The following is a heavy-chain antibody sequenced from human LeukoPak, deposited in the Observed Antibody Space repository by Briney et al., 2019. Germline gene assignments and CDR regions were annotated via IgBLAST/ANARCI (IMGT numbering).Heavy chain of an antibody. CDR3: ARLASGSYGPLTPFDY. V-gene: IGHV4-59*08. J-gene: IGHJ4*02. D-gene: IGHD1-26*01. CDR1: GGSISSYY. Sequence: SETLSLTCTVSGGSISSYYWSWNRQPRGKGLEWIGDIYYSGSTNYNPSLKSGVTISVDTSKNQFSLRLSSVTAADTAVYYSARLASGSYGPLTPFDYWGQGTLGTVSS. CDR2: IYYSGST.